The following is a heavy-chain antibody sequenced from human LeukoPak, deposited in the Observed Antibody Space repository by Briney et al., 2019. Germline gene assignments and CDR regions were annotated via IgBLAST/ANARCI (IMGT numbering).Heavy chain of an antibody. CDR1: GGSISSYY. D-gene: IGHD1-26*01. J-gene: IGHJ4*02. Sequence: PSETLSLTCTVSGGSISSYYWSWIRQPPGKGLEWIGYIYYSGSTNYNPSLKSRVTISVDTSKNQFSLKLSSVTAADTAVYYCARGQSEPAGRKVVVLRNSGSYLYYFDYWGQGTLVTVSS. V-gene: IGHV4-59*01. CDR3: ARGQSEPAGRKVVVLRNSGSYLYYFDY. CDR2: IYYSGST.